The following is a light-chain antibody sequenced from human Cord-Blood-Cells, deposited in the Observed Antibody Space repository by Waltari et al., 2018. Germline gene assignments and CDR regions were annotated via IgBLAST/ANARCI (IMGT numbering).Light chain of an antibody. V-gene: IGKV3-15*01. CDR2: GAS. Sequence: EIVMTQSPATLSVSPGERATLSCRASQSVSSNLAWYQQKPGQAPRLLIYGASTRATGIPARFSGSWSGTEFTLTISSLQSEDFAVYYCQQYNNWPITFGQGTRLEI. J-gene: IGKJ5*01. CDR1: QSVSSN. CDR3: QQYNNWPIT.